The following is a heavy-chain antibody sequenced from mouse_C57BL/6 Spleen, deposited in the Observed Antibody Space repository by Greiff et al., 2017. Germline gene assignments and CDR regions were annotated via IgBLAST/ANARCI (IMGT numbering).Heavy chain of an antibody. CDR1: GYTFTSYG. CDR3: ARSDDGYYAMDY. D-gene: IGHD2-3*01. J-gene: IGHJ4*01. CDR2: IYPGSGST. Sequence: LQESGAELARPGASVKLSCKASGYTFTSYGISWVKQRTGQGLEWIGDIYPGSGSTNYNEKFKSKATLTVDTSSSTAYMQLSSLTSEDSAVYYCARSDDGYYAMDYWGQGTSVTVSS. V-gene: IGHV1-81*01.